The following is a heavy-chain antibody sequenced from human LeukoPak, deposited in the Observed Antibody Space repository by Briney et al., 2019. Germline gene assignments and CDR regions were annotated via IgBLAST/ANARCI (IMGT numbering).Heavy chain of an antibody. CDR3: ARHCGGDCYSKMGLDL. V-gene: IGHV4-39*01. Sequence: SETLSLTCIVSGGFISNSIYYWAWIRQPPGEGLEWIGSIHYSGKTYYYPSLKSRVTMSVDTSKNQFSLKLSSVTAADTAVYYCARHCGGDCYSKMGLDLWGQGTAVTVSS. J-gene: IGHJ5*02. CDR1: GGFISNSIYY. CDR2: IHYSGKT. D-gene: IGHD2-21*02.